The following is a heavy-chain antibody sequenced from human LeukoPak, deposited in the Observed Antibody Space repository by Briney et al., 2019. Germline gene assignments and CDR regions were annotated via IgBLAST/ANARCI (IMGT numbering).Heavy chain of an antibody. CDR3: ARFPHYYDSSGYSF. CDR2: ISSSSSTI. V-gene: IGHV3-48*02. J-gene: IGHJ4*02. Sequence: PGGSLRLSCAASGFTFSSYSMNWVRQAPGKGREWVSYISSSSSTIYYADSVKGRFTISRDNAKNSLYLQMNSLRDEDTAVYYCARFPHYYDSSGYSFWGQGTLVTVSS. D-gene: IGHD3-22*01. CDR1: GFTFSSYS.